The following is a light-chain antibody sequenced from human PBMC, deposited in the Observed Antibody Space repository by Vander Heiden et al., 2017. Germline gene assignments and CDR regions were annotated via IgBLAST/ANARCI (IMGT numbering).Light chain of an antibody. CDR2: AAS. CDR3: QQGYSAPRT. J-gene: IGKJ4*01. V-gene: IGKV1-39*01. CDR1: QGISSD. Sequence: DLQMTQSPSSLSAAIGDRLTITCRASQGISSDLNWYQQKPGKAPKLLIYAASSLQSGVPSRFGGSGSGTDFTLTISSLQPEDFATYYCQQGYSAPRTFGGGTKVEIK.